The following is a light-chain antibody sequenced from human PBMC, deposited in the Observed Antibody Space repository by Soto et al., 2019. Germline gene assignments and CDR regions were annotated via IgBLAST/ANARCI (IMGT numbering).Light chain of an antibody. V-gene: IGKV4-1*01. CDR1: QSVLYSSNNKNY. CDR3: QQYHTTPFT. J-gene: IGKJ3*01. CDR2: WAS. Sequence: DIVMTQSPDYLAVSLGERATINCKSSQSVLYSSNNKNYLAWYQQKPGQPPKLLIYWASTRESGVPDRFSGSGSGTDFTLTINCLQAEDVAVYFCQQYHTTPFTFGPGTKVDIK.